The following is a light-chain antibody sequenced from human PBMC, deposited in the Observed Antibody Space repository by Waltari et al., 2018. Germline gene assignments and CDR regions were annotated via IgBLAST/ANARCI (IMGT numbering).Light chain of an antibody. V-gene: IGLV1-51*02. J-gene: IGLJ2*01. Sequence: QSVFTPPPSVSAAPGQKVTISRSGSTSHIGHDYVTWYQHLPGTAPKLFIYENNKRPSGITDRFSGSKSGTSATLGITGLQTGDEADYYCGTWDTSLSALIFGGGTKLTVL. CDR2: ENN. CDR1: TSHIGHDY. CDR3: GTWDTSLSALI.